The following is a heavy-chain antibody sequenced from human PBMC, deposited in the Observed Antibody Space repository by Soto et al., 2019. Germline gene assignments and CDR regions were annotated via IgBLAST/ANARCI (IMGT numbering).Heavy chain of an antibody. D-gene: IGHD3-3*01. V-gene: IGHV2-5*02. CDR2: IYWDDDN. CDR3: AHLASNYDFWSGYYA. J-gene: IGHJ4*02. CDR1: GFSLSTSGVG. Sequence: QITLKASGPTLVKPTQTLTLTCTFSGFSLSTSGVGVGWIRQPPGKALEWLALIYWDDDNRYSPSLKSRLTITKDASKKQLVLTMTNMDPVDTATYYCAHLASNYDFWSGYYAWGQETMVTVSS.